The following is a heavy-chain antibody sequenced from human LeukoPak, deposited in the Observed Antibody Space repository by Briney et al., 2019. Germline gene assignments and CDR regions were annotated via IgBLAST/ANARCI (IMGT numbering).Heavy chain of an antibody. J-gene: IGHJ6*02. CDR1: GGSISSYY. CDR3: ARDLYDSSGYYYYGMDV. D-gene: IGHD3-22*01. V-gene: IGHV4-59*01. Sequence: KASETLSLTWTVPGGSISSYYLSWIRQPPGKGLEWIGDIYYNGSTNYNPSLKSRVTISVDTSKNQFSLKLSSVTAADTAVYYCARDLYDSSGYYYYGMDVWGQGATVTVSS. CDR2: IYYNGST.